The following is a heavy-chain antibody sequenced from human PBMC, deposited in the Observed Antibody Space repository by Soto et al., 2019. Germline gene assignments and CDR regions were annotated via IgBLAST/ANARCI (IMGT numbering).Heavy chain of an antibody. D-gene: IGHD5-12*01. CDR3: ARVISGYDSYYYYYYMDG. CDR2: IYYSGST. V-gene: IGHV4-59*08. CDR1: GGSISSYY. Sequence: PSETLSLTCTVAGGSISSYYWSWIRQPPGKGLEWIGYIYYSGSTNYNPSLKSRVTISVDTSKNQFSLKLSSVTAADTAVYYCARVISGYDSYYYYYYMDGWGKGTTVTVSS. J-gene: IGHJ6*03.